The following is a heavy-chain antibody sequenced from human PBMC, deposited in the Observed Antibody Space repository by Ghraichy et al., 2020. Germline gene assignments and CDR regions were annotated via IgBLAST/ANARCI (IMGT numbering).Heavy chain of an antibody. Sequence: SVKVSCKASGGTFSSYAISWVRQAPGQGLEWMGGIIPNFGTANYAQKFQGRVTITADESTSTAYMELSSLSSEDTAVYYCSRRGIAVAGLTRAKNWLDPWGQGTLVTVSS. V-gene: IGHV1-69*13. CDR1: GGTFSSYA. CDR2: IIPNFGTA. CDR3: SRRGIAVAGLTRAKNWLDP. J-gene: IGHJ5*02. D-gene: IGHD6-19*01.